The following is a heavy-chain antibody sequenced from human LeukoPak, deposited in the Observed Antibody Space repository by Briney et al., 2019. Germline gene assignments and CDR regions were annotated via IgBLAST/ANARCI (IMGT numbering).Heavy chain of an antibody. J-gene: IGHJ4*02. CDR1: GGSITSISYF. CDR3: ARGSLGASDY. CDR2: IYYTGMT. V-gene: IGHV4-39*07. Sequence: SETLSLTCSVSGGSITSISYFWGWIRQPPGKGLEWIGTIYYTGMTYYNPSLKSRVTISVDTSKNQFSLKLSSVTAADTAVYYCARGSLGASDYWGQGTLVTVSS. D-gene: IGHD1-26*01.